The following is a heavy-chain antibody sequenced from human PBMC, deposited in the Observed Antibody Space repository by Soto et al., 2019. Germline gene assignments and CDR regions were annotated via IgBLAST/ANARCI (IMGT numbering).Heavy chain of an antibody. CDR1: GFTFSSYG. CDR2: IWYDGSNK. J-gene: IGHJ4*02. Sequence: GGSLRLSCAASGFTFSSYGMHWVRQAPGKGLGWVAVIWYDGSNKYYADSVKGRFTISRDNSKNTLYLQMNSLRAEDTAVYYCAREPPRSGYDSSGYYGDWGQGTLVTVSS. CDR3: AREPPRSGYDSSGYYGD. D-gene: IGHD3-22*01. V-gene: IGHV3-33*01.